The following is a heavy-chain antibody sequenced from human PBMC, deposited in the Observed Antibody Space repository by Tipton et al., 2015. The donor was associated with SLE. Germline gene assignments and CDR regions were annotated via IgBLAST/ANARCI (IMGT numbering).Heavy chain of an antibody. Sequence: TLSLTCTVSGGSISSYYWSWIRQPPGKGLEWIGYIYYSGSTNYNPSLKSRVTISVDTSKNQFSLKLSSVTAADTAVYYCARVSPDGYSVFDYWGQGTLVTVSS. D-gene: IGHD5-24*01. CDR3: ARVSPDGYSVFDY. CDR2: IYYSGST. V-gene: IGHV4-59*01. J-gene: IGHJ4*02. CDR1: GGSISSYY.